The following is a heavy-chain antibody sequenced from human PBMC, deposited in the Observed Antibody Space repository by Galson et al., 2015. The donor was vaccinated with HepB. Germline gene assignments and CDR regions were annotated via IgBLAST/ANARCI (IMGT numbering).Heavy chain of an antibody. Sequence: SVKVSCKASGYTFTSYGISWVRQAPGQGLEWMGWISPYNSNASYVQEFQGRVTMTTDTSTSTAYMELRSLRSDDTAVYYCARGGSSSWYMYFYYYYGLDVWGQGTAVTVSS. CDR2: ISPYNSNA. J-gene: IGHJ6*02. CDR1: GYTFTSYG. D-gene: IGHD6-13*01. V-gene: IGHV1-18*04. CDR3: ARGGSSSWYMYFYYYYGLDV.